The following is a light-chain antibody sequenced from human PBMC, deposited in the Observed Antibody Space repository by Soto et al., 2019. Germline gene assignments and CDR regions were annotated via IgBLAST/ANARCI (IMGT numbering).Light chain of an antibody. CDR2: DAS. V-gene: IGKV3-11*01. CDR1: QSISSY. Sequence: EIVLTQSPATLSLSPGERATLSCRTSQSISSYLAWYQQKPGQAPRLLIFDASNRATDIPARFSGSGSGTDFTLTISSLDPEDFAVYYCQQRSNWSWTFGQGTKVEIK. J-gene: IGKJ1*01. CDR3: QQRSNWSWT.